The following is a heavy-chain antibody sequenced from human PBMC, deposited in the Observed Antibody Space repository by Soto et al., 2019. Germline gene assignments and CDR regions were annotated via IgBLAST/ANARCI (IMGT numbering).Heavy chain of an antibody. D-gene: IGHD3-10*01. V-gene: IGHV4-34*10. CDR2: INHSGST. Sequence: PSETLSLTWGVDGWSCSGYDGSWISKHPGKGLEWIGEINHSGSTNYNPSLKSRISMSVDTSKNQFSLKLSSVTAADTAVYYCARHVVESLSFGERVHHFDYSGHGTLVTVSS. J-gene: IGHJ4*01. CDR1: GWSCSGYD. CDR3: ARHVVESLSFGERVHHFDY.